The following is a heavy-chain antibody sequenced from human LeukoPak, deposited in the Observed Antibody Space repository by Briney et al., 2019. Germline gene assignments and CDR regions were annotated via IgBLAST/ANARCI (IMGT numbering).Heavy chain of an antibody. CDR3: ARTTEAHRWRARYYDYYMDV. D-gene: IGHD1-1*01. Sequence: SETLSLTSTVSGVSISSYYWSWIRQPPGKGLEWIGYIYYSGSTNYKPSLKSRVTISVDTSKNQFSLQLSSVTAADTAVYYCARTTEAHRWRARYYDYYMDVWGKGTTVTVSS. CDR1: GVSISSYY. CDR2: IYYSGST. J-gene: IGHJ6*03. V-gene: IGHV4-59*01.